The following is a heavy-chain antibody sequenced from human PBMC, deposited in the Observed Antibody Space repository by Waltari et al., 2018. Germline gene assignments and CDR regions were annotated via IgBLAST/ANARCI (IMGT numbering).Heavy chain of an antibody. Sequence: QVQLQESGTGLVKPSETLSLTCTVSGGSISSYYWSWIRQPAGKGLEWIGRSYTSGRTNYPPSLKIRGTMSVDTSKYQFSLKLISLTAADTAVYYCARSHDYGDLHAFDIWGPWTMVTVSS. D-gene: IGHD4-17*01. CDR1: GGSISSYY. CDR3: ARSHDYGDLHAFDI. CDR2: SYTSGRT. V-gene: IGHV4-4*07. J-gene: IGHJ3*02.